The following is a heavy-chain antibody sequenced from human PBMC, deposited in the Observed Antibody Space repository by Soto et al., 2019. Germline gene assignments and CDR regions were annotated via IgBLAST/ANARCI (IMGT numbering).Heavy chain of an antibody. CDR2: ISAYDGKT. V-gene: IGHV1-18*01. J-gene: IGHJ4*02. Sequence: ASVKVSCKTSGYTFNTYGINWVRQAPGQGLELMGWISAYDGKTTYAEKFQGRVTMTRDTSIRTAYLDLTSLRPDDTAVYYCATGPAEGEGATYYWGQGTLVTVSS. CDR3: ATGPAEGEGATYY. CDR1: GYTFNTYG. D-gene: IGHD1-26*01.